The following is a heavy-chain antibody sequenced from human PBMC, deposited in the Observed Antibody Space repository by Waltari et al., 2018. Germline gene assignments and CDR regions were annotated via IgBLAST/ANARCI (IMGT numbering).Heavy chain of an antibody. V-gene: IGHV4-59*08. CDR2: IYYSGST. J-gene: IGHJ4*02. CDR1: GGSMSSYY. CDR3: ARASRGSGSPTL. Sequence: QVQLQESGPRLVKPSETLSLTCPVSGGSMSSYYWSWIRQPPGKGLEWIAYIYYSGSTNYNPSLMSRITISVDTSKNQFSLKLSSVTAADTAVYYCARASRGSGSPTLWGQGFLVTVSS. D-gene: IGHD3-10*01.